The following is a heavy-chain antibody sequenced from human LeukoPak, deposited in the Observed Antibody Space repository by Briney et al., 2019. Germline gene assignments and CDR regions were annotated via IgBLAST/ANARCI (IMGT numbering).Heavy chain of an antibody. CDR3: ARVYYDILTGPFDY. CDR2: ISSSGSTI. Sequence: GGSLRLSCAASGFTFSSYEMNWVRQAPGKGLEWVSYISSSGSTIYYADSVKGRFTISRDNAKNSLYLQMNSLRAEDTAVYYCARVYYDILTGPFDYWGQGDVVTVSS. D-gene: IGHD3-9*01. CDR1: GFTFSSYE. J-gene: IGHJ4*02. V-gene: IGHV3-48*03.